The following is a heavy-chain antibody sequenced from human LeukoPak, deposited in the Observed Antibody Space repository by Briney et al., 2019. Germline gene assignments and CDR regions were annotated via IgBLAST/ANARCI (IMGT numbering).Heavy chain of an antibody. CDR1: GGSISNHY. D-gene: IGHD3-22*01. CDR3: ARDIYDSSGLDAFDI. Sequence: NPSETLSLTCTVSGGSISNHYWSWIRQPAGKELEWIGRIYNSGSNNYNPSLKSRVTMSVDTSKNQFSLKLSSVTAADTAVYYCARDIYDSSGLDAFDIWGQGTMVTVSS. CDR2: IYNSGSN. V-gene: IGHV4-4*07. J-gene: IGHJ3*02.